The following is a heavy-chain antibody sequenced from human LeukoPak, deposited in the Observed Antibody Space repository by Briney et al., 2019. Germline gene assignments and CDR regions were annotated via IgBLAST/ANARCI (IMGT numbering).Heavy chain of an antibody. CDR1: GGSFSDYY. D-gene: IGHD1-26*01. Sequence: SETLSLTCAVYGGSFSDYYWSWIRQPPGKGLEWIGEINDGGITNDNPSLKSRVTISVDTSKNQFSLRLSSVTAADTAVYYSARLASGSYGPLTPFDYWGQGTLVTVSS. CDR3: ARLASGSYGPLTPFDY. CDR2: INDGGIT. J-gene: IGHJ4*02. V-gene: IGHV4-34*01.